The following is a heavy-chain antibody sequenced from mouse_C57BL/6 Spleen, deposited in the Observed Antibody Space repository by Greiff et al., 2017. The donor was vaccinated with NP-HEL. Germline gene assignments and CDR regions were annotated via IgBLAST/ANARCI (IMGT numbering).Heavy chain of an antibody. CDR1: GFNIKDDY. D-gene: IGHD2-2*01. Sequence: VQLQQSGAELVRPGASVKLSCTASGFNIKDDYMHWVKQRPEQGLEWIGWIDPENGDTEYASKFQGKATITADTSSNTAYLQLSSLTSEDTAVYFATTVTTPYWGQGTLVTVSA. V-gene: IGHV14-4*01. CDR2: IDPENGDT. J-gene: IGHJ3*01. CDR3: TTVTTPY.